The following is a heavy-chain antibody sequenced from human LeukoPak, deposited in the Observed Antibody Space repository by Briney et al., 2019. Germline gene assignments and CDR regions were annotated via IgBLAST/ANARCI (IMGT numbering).Heavy chain of an antibody. V-gene: IGHV4-4*07. D-gene: IGHD1-26*01. CDR3: ARDWNKWELSNWFDP. CDR1: GGSISSYY. J-gene: IGHJ5*02. Sequence: PSETLSLTCTVSGGSISSYYWSWIRQPAGKGLEWIGRIYTSGSTNYNPSLKSRVTISVDKSKNRFSLKLSSVTAADTAVYYCARDWNKWELSNWFDPWGQGTLVTVSS. CDR2: IYTSGST.